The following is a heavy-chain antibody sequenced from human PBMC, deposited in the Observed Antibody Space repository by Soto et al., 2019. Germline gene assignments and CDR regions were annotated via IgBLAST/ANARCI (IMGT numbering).Heavy chain of an antibody. Sequence: ASVKVSCKVSGYTLTELSMHWVRQAPGKGLEWMGGFDPEDGETIYAQKFQGRVTMTEDTSTDTAYMELSSLGSEDTAVYYCATDRWWLRGFDYWGQGTLVTVSS. J-gene: IGHJ4*02. V-gene: IGHV1-24*01. CDR3: ATDRWWLRGFDY. CDR1: GYTLTELS. CDR2: FDPEDGET. D-gene: IGHD5-12*01.